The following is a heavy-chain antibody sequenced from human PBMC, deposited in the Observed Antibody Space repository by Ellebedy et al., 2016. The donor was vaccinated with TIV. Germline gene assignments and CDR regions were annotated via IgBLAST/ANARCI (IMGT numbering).Heavy chain of an antibody. CDR1: GFTFSSYT. Sequence: GGSLRLSCSASGFTFSSYTMHWVRQAPGKGLEWITYISDGGSIKYYADSVKGRFTISRDNAKSSLFLQMSSLGDEDTAVYFCAGEVGRLRENFGALDLWGQGTVVTVSS. CDR2: ISDGGSIK. J-gene: IGHJ3*01. D-gene: IGHD3-10*01. CDR3: AGEVGRLRENFGALDL. V-gene: IGHV3-48*03.